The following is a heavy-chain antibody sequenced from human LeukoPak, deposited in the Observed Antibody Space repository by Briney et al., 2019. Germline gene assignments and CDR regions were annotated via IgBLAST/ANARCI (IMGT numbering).Heavy chain of an antibody. V-gene: IGHV1-24*01. J-gene: IGHJ4*02. CDR3: VTYDVAADTGFDY. D-gene: IGHD6-13*01. Sequence: EASVKVSCKVSGYTLTELSMHWVRQAPGKGLEWMGGFDPEDGETIYAQKFQGRVTMTEDTSADTAYMELSSLRSEDTAVYYCVTYDVAADTGFDYWGQGTLVTVSS. CDR1: GYTLTELS. CDR2: FDPEDGET.